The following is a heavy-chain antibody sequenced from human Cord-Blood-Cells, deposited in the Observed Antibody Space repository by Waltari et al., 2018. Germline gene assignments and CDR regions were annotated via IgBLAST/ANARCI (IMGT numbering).Heavy chain of an antibody. CDR2: IYYSGST. Sequence: QLQLQESGPGLVKPSETLSLTCTVPGCSISSSSYYWGWIRQPPGKGLDWIGSIYYSGSTYYNPSLKSRVTISVDTSKNQFSLKLSSVTAADTAVYYCASFFGELFWYFDLWGRGTLVTVSS. D-gene: IGHD3-10*01. CDR1: GCSISSSSYY. V-gene: IGHV4-39*07. J-gene: IGHJ2*01. CDR3: ASFFGELFWYFDL.